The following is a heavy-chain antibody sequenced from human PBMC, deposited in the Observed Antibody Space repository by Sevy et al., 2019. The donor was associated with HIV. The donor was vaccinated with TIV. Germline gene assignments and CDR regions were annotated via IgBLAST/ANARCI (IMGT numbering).Heavy chain of an antibody. J-gene: IGHJ4*02. Sequence: GSLRLSCVASGFTFTNYGMHWVRQAPGKGLEWVSGISNSGANTYYADSVRGRFTVSRDNSKNTVYLQLNSLRAEDTAIYYCAKEWTLLSDWYGEFDYWGQGTLVTVSS. CDR1: GFTFTNYG. D-gene: IGHD6-19*01. CDR3: AKEWTLLSDWYGEFDY. CDR2: ISNSGANT. V-gene: IGHV3-23*01.